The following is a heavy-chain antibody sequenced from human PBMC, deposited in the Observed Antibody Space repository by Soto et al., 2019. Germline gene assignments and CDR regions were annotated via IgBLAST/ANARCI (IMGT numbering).Heavy chain of an antibody. D-gene: IGHD3-3*01. V-gene: IGHV4-31*03. Sequence: SETQSLTCTVSGGSISSGGYYWSWIRQHPGKGLEWIEYIYYSGSTYYNPSLKSRVTISVDTSKNQFSLKLSSVTAADTAVYYCARFPTYYDFWSGYYTPVGYYYYGMDVWGQGTTVTVSS. CDR1: GGSISSGGYY. CDR3: ARFPTYYDFWSGYYTPVGYYYYGMDV. J-gene: IGHJ6*02. CDR2: IYYSGST.